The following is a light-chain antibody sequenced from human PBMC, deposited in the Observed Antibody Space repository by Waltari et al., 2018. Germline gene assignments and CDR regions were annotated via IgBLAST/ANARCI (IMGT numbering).Light chain of an antibody. CDR3: VQAIAFPRT. CDR2: GGS. V-gene: IGKV2-40*01. CDR1: QTLLHSNGNTY. J-gene: IGKJ1*01. Sequence: DIVMTQTPLSLPITPGEPASISCRSSQTLLHSNGNTYLHWYLQKPGQSPQILIYGGSNRASGVPDRFSGSGSGTDFTLKISKVEAEDVGVYYCVQAIAFPRTFGQGTKVEIK.